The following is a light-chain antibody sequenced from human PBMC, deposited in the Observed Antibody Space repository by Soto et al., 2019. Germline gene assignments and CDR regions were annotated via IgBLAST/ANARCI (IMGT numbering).Light chain of an antibody. V-gene: IGKV3-20*01. CDR3: QQYNNWPPIT. Sequence: VLTQSPGTLSLSPGERVTLSCRARQSVSSNYLAWYQQPPGQAPRLLIYGASSRATGIPDRFSGSGSGTDFTLPISRLEPEDFAAYYCQQYNNWPPITFGQGTRLEIK. CDR2: GAS. J-gene: IGKJ5*01. CDR1: QSVSSNY.